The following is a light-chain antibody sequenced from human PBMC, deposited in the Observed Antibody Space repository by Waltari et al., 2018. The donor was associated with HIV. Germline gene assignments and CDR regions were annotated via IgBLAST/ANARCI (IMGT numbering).Light chain of an antibody. CDR2: GNH. V-gene: IGLV1-40*01. Sequence: QSVLTQPPSVSGAPGQRVTIPCTGSSSHIGAGYDVHWYQQLPGTAPKLLIYGNHNRPSGVPDRFSGSKSGTSASLAITGLQAEDEADYYCQSYDSSLSEGVFGGGTKLTVL. CDR3: QSYDSSLSEGV. CDR1: SSHIGAGYD. J-gene: IGLJ3*02.